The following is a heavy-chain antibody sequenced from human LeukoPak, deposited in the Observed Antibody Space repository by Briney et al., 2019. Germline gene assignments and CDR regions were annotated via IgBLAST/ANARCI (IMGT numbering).Heavy chain of an antibody. CDR1: GGSVSSSSYT. CDR3: ASQPYLDNSGYYFY. Sequence: SETLPLTCTVSGGSVSSSSYTWGWIRQPPGKGLEWIGNIYHSGSTFYNPSLKSRVTISVDTTKNQFSLKLTSVTAADTAVYYCASQPYLDNSGYYFYWGQGTLVTVSS. CDR2: IYHSGST. V-gene: IGHV4-39*01. D-gene: IGHD3-22*01. J-gene: IGHJ4*02.